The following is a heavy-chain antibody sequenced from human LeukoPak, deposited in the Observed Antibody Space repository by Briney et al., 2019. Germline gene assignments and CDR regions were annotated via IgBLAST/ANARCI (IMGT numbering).Heavy chain of an antibody. V-gene: IGHV3-30-3*01. J-gene: IGHJ4*02. CDR1: KFNLSSYA. CDR2: ISDDGGNK. Sequence: PGGSLRLSCTASKFNLSSYAIHWVRQAPGKGLEWVAVISDDGGNKYYADSVKGRFTISRDNSKNTLYLQMNRLRAEDTAVYYCARGNWNYEYFDYWGQGTLVTVSS. CDR3: ARGNWNYEYFDY. D-gene: IGHD1-7*01.